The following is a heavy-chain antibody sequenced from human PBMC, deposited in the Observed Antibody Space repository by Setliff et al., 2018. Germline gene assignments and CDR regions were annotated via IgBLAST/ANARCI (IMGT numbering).Heavy chain of an antibody. CDR1: GYAVTTGYY. D-gene: IGHD1-20*01. J-gene: IGHJ4*02. Sequence: SETLSLTCSVSGYAVTTGYYWGWIRQAPGTGLQWIGSVYHNGATYYNPPLKSRVTISIDTSKNQFSLKVTSVTAADTAVYYCARHMVWIGDEDWGPGTLVTVSS. CDR2: VYHNGAT. V-gene: IGHV4-38-2*02. CDR3: ARHMVWIGDED.